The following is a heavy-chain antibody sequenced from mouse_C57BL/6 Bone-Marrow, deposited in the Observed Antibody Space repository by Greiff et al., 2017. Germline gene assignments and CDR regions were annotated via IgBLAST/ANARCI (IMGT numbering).Heavy chain of an antibody. Sequence: VQRVESGPELARPWASVKISCPAFYTFFSRVHFAIRDTNYWMQWVKLRPVQGLDWIRAIYPGKGVTCSIPKLKGKATMTADKSSSTAYMQLSSLTSEDSAVYYCAFIATGVYFDVWGTGTTVTVSS. V-gene: IGHV1-87*01. CDR3: SEDSAVYYCAFIATGVYFDV. CDR1: YTFFSRVH. J-gene: IGHJ1*03. D-gene: IGHD1-1*01. CDR2: VQGLDWIR.